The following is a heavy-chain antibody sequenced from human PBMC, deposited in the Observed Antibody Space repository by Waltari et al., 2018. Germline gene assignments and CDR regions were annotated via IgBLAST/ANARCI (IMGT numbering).Heavy chain of an antibody. Sequence: QVQLVQSGAEVKKPGASVKVSCKASGYTFTSYDINWVRTAAGQGLEWIGWMNPNSGNTGYAQKFQGRFTITRNTSISTAYMELSSLRSEDTAVYYCARSGRIAANWFDPWGQGTLVTVSS. V-gene: IGHV1-8*03. D-gene: IGHD6-13*01. CDR3: ARSGRIAANWFDP. CDR1: GYTFTSYD. CDR2: MNPNSGNT. J-gene: IGHJ5*02.